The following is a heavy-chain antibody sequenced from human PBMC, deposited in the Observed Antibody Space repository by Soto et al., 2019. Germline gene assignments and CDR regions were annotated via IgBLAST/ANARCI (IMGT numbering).Heavy chain of an antibody. J-gene: IGHJ5*02. CDR3: ARWGGREYLRHEMGFDP. D-gene: IGHD2-2*01. CDR2: INPSGGST. Sequence: ASVKVSCKASGYTFTSYYMHWVRQAPGQGLEWMGIINPSGGSTSYAQKFQGRVTMTRDTSTSTVYMELSSLRSEDTAVYYCARWGGREYLRHEMGFDPWGQGTLVTVSS. CDR1: GYTFTSYY. V-gene: IGHV1-46*01.